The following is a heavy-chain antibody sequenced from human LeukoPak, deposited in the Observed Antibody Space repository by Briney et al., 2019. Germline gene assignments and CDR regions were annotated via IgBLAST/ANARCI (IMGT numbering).Heavy chain of an antibody. J-gene: IGHJ4*02. V-gene: IGHV3-23*01. CDR3: AKVQLGIGVDY. D-gene: IGHD7-27*01. Sequence: GGSLRLSCAASGFSFSSYAVSWVRQAPGKGLEWVSGISDGGSRTYYADSVKGRFTIPRDDSKNTLYLQMNSLRAEDTAVYYCAKVQLGIGVDYWGQGTLVTVSS. CDR1: GFSFSSYA. CDR2: ISDGGSRT.